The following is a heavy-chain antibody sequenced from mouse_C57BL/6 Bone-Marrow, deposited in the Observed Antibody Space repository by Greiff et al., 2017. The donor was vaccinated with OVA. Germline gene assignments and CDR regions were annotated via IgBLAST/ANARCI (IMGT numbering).Heavy chain of an antibody. CDR3: ARPIATVVATDWYFDV. D-gene: IGHD1-1*01. CDR2: INPYNGGT. Sequence: VQLKQSGPVLVKPGASVKMSCKASGYTFTDYYMNWVKQSHGKSLEWIGVINPYNGGTSYNQKFKGKATLTVDKSSSTAYMELNSLTSEDSAVYSCARPIATVVATDWYFDVWGTGTTVTVSS. CDR1: GYTFTDYY. J-gene: IGHJ1*03. V-gene: IGHV1-19*01.